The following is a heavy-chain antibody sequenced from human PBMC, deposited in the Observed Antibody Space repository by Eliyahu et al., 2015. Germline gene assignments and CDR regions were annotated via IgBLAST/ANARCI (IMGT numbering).Heavy chain of an antibody. J-gene: IGHJ4*02. CDR3: AKDRTGFRELSAPHFDY. V-gene: IGHV3-30*18. D-gene: IGHD3-10*01. CDR2: ISYDGSNK. CDR1: GFTFSSYG. Sequence: QVQLVESGGGVVQPGRSLRLSCXASGFTFSSYGMHWVRQAPGKGLEWVAVISYDGSNKYYADSVKGRFTISRDNSKNTLYLQMNSLRAEDTAVYYCAKDRTGFRELSAPHFDYWGQGTLVTVSS.